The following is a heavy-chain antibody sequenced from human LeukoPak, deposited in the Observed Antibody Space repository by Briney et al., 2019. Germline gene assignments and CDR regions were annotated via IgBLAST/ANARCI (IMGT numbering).Heavy chain of an antibody. CDR2: ISYDGSNK. V-gene: IGHV3-30*03. Sequence: GRSLRLSCAASGFTFSSYGMHWVRQAPGKGLEWVAVISYDGSNKYYADSVKGRFTISRDNSKSTLYLQMNSLRAEDTAVYYCASSLPRYSSSWYLFNYWGQGTLVTVSS. CDR3: ASSLPRYSSSWYLFNY. J-gene: IGHJ4*02. D-gene: IGHD6-13*01. CDR1: GFTFSSYG.